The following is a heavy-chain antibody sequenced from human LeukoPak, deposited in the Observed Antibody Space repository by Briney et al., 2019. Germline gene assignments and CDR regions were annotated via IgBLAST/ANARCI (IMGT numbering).Heavy chain of an antibody. J-gene: IGHJ4*02. CDR2: IHNSGRT. D-gene: IGHD3-16*02. Sequence: SETLSLTCSVSGGSVSSYYWSWIRQSPGKGLEWIGYIHNSGRTNYNPSLKSRVTISVDTSKNQFSLKLSSVTAADTAVYYCARGQGYDYVWGSYQDYFDYWGQGTLVTVPS. CDR3: ARGQGYDYVWGSYQDYFDY. V-gene: IGHV4-59*02. CDR1: GGSVSSYY.